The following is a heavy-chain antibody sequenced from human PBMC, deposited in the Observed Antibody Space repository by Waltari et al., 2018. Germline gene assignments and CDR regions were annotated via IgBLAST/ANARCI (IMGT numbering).Heavy chain of an antibody. V-gene: IGHV4-39*01. CDR3: ATYIGASVGTAAFDV. Sequence: NRHYWGWIRQPPGQGLEWIGTISYNGATYSSPSLRGRLTLSRDTTMNQLSLKLGSVTAADTAVYYCATYIGASVGTAAFDVWGQGTMVTVSS. J-gene: IGHJ3*01. CDR2: ISYNGAT. D-gene: IGHD5-12*01. CDR1: NRHY.